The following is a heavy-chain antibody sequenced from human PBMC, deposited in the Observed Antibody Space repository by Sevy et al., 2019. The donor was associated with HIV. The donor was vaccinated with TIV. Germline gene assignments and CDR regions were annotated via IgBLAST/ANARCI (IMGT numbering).Heavy chain of an antibody. J-gene: IGHJ3*02. Sequence: GGSLRLSCAASGFTFSSYSMNWVRQAPGKGLEWVSYISSSSSTIYYADSVKGRFTISRDNAKNSLYLQMNSLRDEDTAVYYCARAVGYDFWSGYYTPNDAFDIWGQRTMVTVSS. V-gene: IGHV3-48*02. CDR2: ISSSSSTI. CDR3: ARAVGYDFWSGYYTPNDAFDI. CDR1: GFTFSSYS. D-gene: IGHD3-3*01.